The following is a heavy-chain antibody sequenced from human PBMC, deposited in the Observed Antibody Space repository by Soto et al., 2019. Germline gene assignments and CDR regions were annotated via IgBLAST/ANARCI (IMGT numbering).Heavy chain of an antibody. D-gene: IGHD2-21*02. CDR2: MYKTGST. V-gene: IGHV4-59*01. CDR1: GGSISGYY. J-gene: IGHJ6*02. CDR3: GSDFWDYCGTDCYPLDF. Sequence: SEILSLTCTVSGGSISGYYWSWIRQPPGKGLEWIGYMYKTGSTVYNPSFKSRVTISVDTSKNQFSLKLNSVTAADTAVYYCGSDFWDYCGTDCYPLDFWAQGTSDTVSS.